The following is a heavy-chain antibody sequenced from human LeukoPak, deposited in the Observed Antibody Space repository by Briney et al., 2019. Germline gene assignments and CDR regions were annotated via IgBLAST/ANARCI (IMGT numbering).Heavy chain of an antibody. CDR2: IFHSGST. CDR3: ARRGTMVRGTRIYYYMDV. V-gene: IGHV4-4*02. Sequence: SETLSLTCAVSSGSIFTSNWWSWVRQPPGKGLEWIGQIFHSGSTSYSPSLKSRVTISVDTSKNQFSLKLSSVTAADTAVYYCARRGTMVRGTRIYYYMDVWGKGTTVTISS. D-gene: IGHD3-10*01. J-gene: IGHJ6*03. CDR1: SGSIFTSNW.